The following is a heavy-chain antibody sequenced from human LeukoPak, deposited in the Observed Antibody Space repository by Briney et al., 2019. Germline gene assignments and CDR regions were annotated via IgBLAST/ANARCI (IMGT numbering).Heavy chain of an antibody. Sequence: GASVKVSCKASGGTFSSYAISWVRQAPGQGLEWMGRIIPIFGTANYAQKFQGRVTITTAESTSTAYMELSSLRSEDTAVYYCASMVRGATGDYWGQGTLVTVSS. D-gene: IGHD3-10*01. V-gene: IGHV1-69*05. CDR2: IIPIFGTA. CDR3: ASMVRGATGDY. CDR1: GGTFSSYA. J-gene: IGHJ4*02.